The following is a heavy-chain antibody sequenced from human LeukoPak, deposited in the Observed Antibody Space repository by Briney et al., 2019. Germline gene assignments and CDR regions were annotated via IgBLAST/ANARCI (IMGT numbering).Heavy chain of an antibody. CDR1: GYNFASYW. Sequence: GESLKISCXGSGYNFASYWIGWVRQMPGKGLEWMGIIYPRDSDTRYSPSFQGQVTISADKSISTAYLQWSSLRASDTAMYYCARWHPSWDFPYWGQGTLVTVSS. V-gene: IGHV5-51*01. D-gene: IGHD3-3*01. CDR3: ARWHPSWDFPY. J-gene: IGHJ4*02. CDR2: IYPRDSDT.